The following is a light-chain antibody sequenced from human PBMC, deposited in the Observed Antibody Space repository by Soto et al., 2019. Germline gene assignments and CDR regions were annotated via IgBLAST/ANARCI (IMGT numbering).Light chain of an antibody. Sequence: DIVMTQSPDSLAVSLGERATINCKSSQSVLYSSNNKNYLVWYQQKPGQPPKLLISWASTRESGVPDRFSGSGSGTDFTLTISSLQAVDVAVYYCQQYYSTPWTFGQGTKVEIK. V-gene: IGKV4-1*01. CDR1: QSVLYSSNNKNY. J-gene: IGKJ1*01. CDR2: WAS. CDR3: QQYYSTPWT.